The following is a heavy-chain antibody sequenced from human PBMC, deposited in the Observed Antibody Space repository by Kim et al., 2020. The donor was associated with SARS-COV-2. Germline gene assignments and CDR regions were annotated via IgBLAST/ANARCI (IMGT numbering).Heavy chain of an antibody. Sequence: GGSLRLSCAASGFTFSNTWMSWVRQAPGKGPEWVGRVGSKTDGGTIGYAAPVKGRFTISRDDSKNTLYLQMNSLIIEDTAIYYCTTGSGDNVWGQGTLVTVSS. CDR3: TTGSGDNV. V-gene: IGHV3-15*04. CDR1: GFTFSNTW. CDR2: VGSKTDGGTI. D-gene: IGHD1-26*01. J-gene: IGHJ4*02.